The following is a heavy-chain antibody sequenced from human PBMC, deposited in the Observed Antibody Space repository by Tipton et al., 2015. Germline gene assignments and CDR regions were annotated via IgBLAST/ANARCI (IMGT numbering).Heavy chain of an antibody. CDR3: ARAPTTVTRYYYGMDV. V-gene: IGHV4-30-4*01. J-gene: IGHJ6*02. D-gene: IGHD4-17*01. CDR2: IYRTGRT. Sequence: TLSLTCSVFGDITYGDYYWSWIRQPPGKGLEWIGFIYRTGRTYYNPSLKSRVTISVDTSKNQFSLKLSSVTAADTAVYYCARAPTTVTRYYYGMDVWGQGTTVTVSS. CDR1: GDITYGDYY.